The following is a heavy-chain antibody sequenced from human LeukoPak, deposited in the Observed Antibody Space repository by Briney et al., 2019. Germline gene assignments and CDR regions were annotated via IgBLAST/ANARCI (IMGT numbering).Heavy chain of an antibody. CDR3: AKSVWFGVTSAPFFDY. V-gene: IGHV3-23*01. CDR1: GFTFSSYA. D-gene: IGHD3-10*01. CDR2: ISGSGGST. J-gene: IGHJ4*02. Sequence: QPGGSLRLSCAASGFTFSSYAMSWVRQAPGKGLEWVSAISGSGGSTYYADSVKGRFTISRDNSKNTLYLQMNSLRAEDTAVYYCAKSVWFGVTSAPFFDYWGQGTLVTVSS.